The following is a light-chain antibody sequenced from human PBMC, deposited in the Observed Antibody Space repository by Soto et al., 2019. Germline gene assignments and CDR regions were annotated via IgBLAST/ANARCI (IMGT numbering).Light chain of an antibody. CDR2: AAS. CDR1: QSISSY. Sequence: DIQMTQSPSSLSASVGDRVTITCRASQSISSYLHWYQQNPGKATKLLIYAASSLQSGVPSRFSGSGSGTDFTLTISSLQPEDFATYYCQRRFSTPLTFCGGTKVEIK. CDR3: QRRFSTPLT. V-gene: IGKV1-39*01. J-gene: IGKJ4*01.